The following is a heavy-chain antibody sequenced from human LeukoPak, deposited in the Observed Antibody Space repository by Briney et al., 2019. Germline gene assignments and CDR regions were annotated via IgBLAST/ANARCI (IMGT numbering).Heavy chain of an antibody. Sequence: GGSLRLSCAASGSTFSSYGMHWVRQAPGKGLEWVANIKQDGSAKHYGDSVKGRFTISRDNAKNSLYLQMNSLRVEDTAVYYCARDRNADPWYSDAWGRGTLVSVSS. CDR3: ARDRNADPWYSDA. V-gene: IGHV3-7*01. J-gene: IGHJ2*01. CDR1: GSTFSSYG. D-gene: IGHD2-8*01. CDR2: IKQDGSAK.